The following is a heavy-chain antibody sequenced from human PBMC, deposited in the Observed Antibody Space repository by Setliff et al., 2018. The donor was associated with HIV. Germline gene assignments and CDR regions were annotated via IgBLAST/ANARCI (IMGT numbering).Heavy chain of an antibody. CDR1: GFTFSTYA. CDR3: STPGLEAPGSPVRDY. Sequence: GGSLRLSCAVSGFTFSTYAMSWVRQAPGKGLVWLGHIKTRAEGDITDYAALVMGRFSISRDDFGDVVYLHLSSLRSDDTAIYFCSTPGLEAPGSPVRDYWGPGTLVTVSS. V-gene: IGHV3-15*01. J-gene: IGHJ4*02. CDR2: IKTRAEGDIT. D-gene: IGHD1-1*01.